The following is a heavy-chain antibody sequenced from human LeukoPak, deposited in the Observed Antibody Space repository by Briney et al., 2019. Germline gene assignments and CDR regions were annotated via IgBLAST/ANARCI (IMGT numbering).Heavy chain of an antibody. Sequence: AGGSLRLSCAASGLTFNNAWMSWVRQAPGKGLEWVGHIKSKADGGTTDYAPPVKGRFTISRDNSKNTLYLQMNSLRAEDTAVYYCARDSNTYYYGSGSYHDYWGQGTLVTVSS. V-gene: IGHV3-15*01. CDR2: IKSKADGGTT. J-gene: IGHJ4*02. D-gene: IGHD3-10*01. CDR3: ARDSNTYYYGSGSYHDY. CDR1: GLTFNNAW.